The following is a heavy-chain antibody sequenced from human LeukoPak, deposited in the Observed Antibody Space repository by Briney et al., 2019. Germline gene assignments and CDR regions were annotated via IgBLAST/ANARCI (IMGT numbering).Heavy chain of an antibody. CDR3: APRTAPAGTLSY. Sequence: GGSLRLSCAASGFTFTIYVMSWVRQAPGKGLEWVSTISASGGSTYYADSVKGRFTVSRDNSKNTLYLQMNSLRAEDTAVYYCAPRTAPAGTLSYWGQGTLVTVSS. D-gene: IGHD6-13*01. J-gene: IGHJ4*02. CDR2: ISASGGST. V-gene: IGHV3-23*01. CDR1: GFTFTIYV.